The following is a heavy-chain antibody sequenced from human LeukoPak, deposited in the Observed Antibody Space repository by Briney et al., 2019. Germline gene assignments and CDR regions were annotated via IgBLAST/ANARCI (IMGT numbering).Heavy chain of an antibody. CDR3: ARDRRCSSTSCYYFDY. V-gene: IGHV3-7*04. CDR1: GFTFSSYW. J-gene: IGHJ4*02. Sequence: SGRSLRLSCAASGFTFSSYWMTWVRQAPGKGLEWVANIKQDGSEKYYVDSVKGRFTISRDNAKNSLYLQMNSLRAEDTAVYYCARDRRCSSTSCYYFDYWGQGTLVTVSS. CDR2: IKQDGSEK. D-gene: IGHD2-2*01.